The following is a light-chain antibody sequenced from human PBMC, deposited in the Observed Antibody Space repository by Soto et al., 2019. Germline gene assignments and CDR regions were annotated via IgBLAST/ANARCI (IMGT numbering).Light chain of an antibody. Sequence: QSVLTQPASVSGSPGQSITISCIGTNSDVGSYNFVSWYQQHPGKAPKLLIYEVTNRPSGISNRFSGSKSGYTASLTISGLQAEDESDYYCSSYTTGSTWVFGGGTKLTV. V-gene: IGLV2-14*01. J-gene: IGLJ3*02. CDR1: NSDVGSYNF. CDR2: EVT. CDR3: SSYTTGSTWV.